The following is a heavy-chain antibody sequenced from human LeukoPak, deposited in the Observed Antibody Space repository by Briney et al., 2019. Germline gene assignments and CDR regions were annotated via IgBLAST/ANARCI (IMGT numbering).Heavy chain of an antibody. D-gene: IGHD3-9*01. V-gene: IGHV4-39*01. CDR3: ARHVSAPYYDILTGYYSGIYFQH. CDR2: IYYSGST. J-gene: IGHJ1*01. Sequence: SETLSLTCTVSGGSLSSSSYYWGWIRQPPGKGLEWIGSIYYSGSTYYNPSLKSRVTISVDTSKNQFSLKLSSVTAADTAVYYCARHVSAPYYDILTGYYSGIYFQHWGQGTLVTVSS. CDR1: GGSLSSSSYY.